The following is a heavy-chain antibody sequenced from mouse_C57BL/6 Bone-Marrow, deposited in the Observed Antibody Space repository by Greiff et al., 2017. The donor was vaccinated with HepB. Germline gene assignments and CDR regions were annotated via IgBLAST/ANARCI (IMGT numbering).Heavy chain of an antibody. CDR3: ARRCMTTVVATRYFDV. CDR1: GFTFSDYY. V-gene: IGHV5-12*01. J-gene: IGHJ1*03. CDR2: ISNGGGST. D-gene: IGHD1-1*01. Sequence: VESGGGLVQPGGSLKLSCAASGFTFSDYYMYWVRQTPEKRLEWVAYISNGGGSTYYPDTVKGRFTISRDNAKNTLYLQRSRLKSEDTAMYYCARRCMTTVVATRYFDVWGTGTTVTVSS.